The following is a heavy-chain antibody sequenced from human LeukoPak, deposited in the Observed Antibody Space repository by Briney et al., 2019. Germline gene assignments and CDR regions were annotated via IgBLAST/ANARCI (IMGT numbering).Heavy chain of an antibody. V-gene: IGHV1-18*01. CDR2: ISAYNGNT. CDR1: GYTFTSYG. Sequence: ASVKVSCKASGYTFTSYGISWVRQAPGQGLEWMGWISAYNGNTNYAQKFQGRVTITADKSTSTAYMELSSLRSEDTAVYYCARSRDGYNSALDYWGQGTLVTVSS. D-gene: IGHD5-24*01. CDR3: ARSRDGYNSALDY. J-gene: IGHJ4*02.